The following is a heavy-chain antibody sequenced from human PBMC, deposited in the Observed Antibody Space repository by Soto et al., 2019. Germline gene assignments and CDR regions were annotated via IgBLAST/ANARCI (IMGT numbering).Heavy chain of an antibody. Sequence: GGSLRLSCAASGFTFSSYGMHWVRQAPGKGLEWVSATSGSGSRTFYTDSVKGRFTISRDNSQNTLYLQMNSLRVEDTATYYCVKASTIWYRKIDYWGQGTPVTVSS. V-gene: IGHV3-23*01. CDR1: GFTFSSYG. CDR3: VKASTIWYRKIDY. D-gene: IGHD6-13*01. CDR2: TSGSGSRT. J-gene: IGHJ4*02.